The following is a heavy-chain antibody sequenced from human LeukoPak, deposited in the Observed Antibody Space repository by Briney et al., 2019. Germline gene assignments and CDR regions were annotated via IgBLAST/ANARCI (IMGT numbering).Heavy chain of an antibody. V-gene: IGHV3-53*01. CDR1: GSY. J-gene: IGHJ4*02. D-gene: IGHD2-2*01. CDR2: IYPDGRT. CDR3: ARGIGTSCSLDQ. Sequence: PGGSLGLSCAASGSYMTWVRQAPGKWLEWVSLIYPDGRTYYTDSVKGRFTISRDNSKNTLYLQMNSLRAEDTAVYYCARGIGTSCSLDQWGQGTLVTVSS.